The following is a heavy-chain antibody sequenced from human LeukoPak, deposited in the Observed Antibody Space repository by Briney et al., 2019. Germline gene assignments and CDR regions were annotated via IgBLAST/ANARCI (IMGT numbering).Heavy chain of an antibody. D-gene: IGHD5-24*01. CDR2: IYYSGST. V-gene: IGHV4-59*12. CDR3: ARESQEKYYFDY. J-gene: IGHJ4*02. Sequence: SETLSLTCTVSGGSISSYYWSWIRQPPGKGLEWIGYIYYSGSTNYNPSLKSRVTISVDTSKNQFSLRLSSVTAADTAVYYCARESQEKYYFDYWGQGTLVTVSS. CDR1: GGSISSYY.